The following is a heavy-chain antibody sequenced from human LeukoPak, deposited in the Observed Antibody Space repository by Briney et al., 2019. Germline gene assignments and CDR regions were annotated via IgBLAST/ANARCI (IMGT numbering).Heavy chain of an antibody. CDR1: GGSFSGYY. Sequence: SETLSLTCTVYGGSFSGYYWSWIRQPPGKGLEWIGEINHSGSTNYNPSLKSRVTISVDTSKNQFSLKLSSVTAADTAVYYCARPRSIGVWGSYRYTGFDYWGQGTLVTVSS. CDR2: INHSGST. CDR3: ARPRSIGVWGSYRYTGFDY. V-gene: IGHV4-34*01. J-gene: IGHJ4*02. D-gene: IGHD3-16*02.